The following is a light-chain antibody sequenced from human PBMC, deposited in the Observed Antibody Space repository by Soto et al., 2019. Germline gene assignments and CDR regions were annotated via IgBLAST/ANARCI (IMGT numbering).Light chain of an antibody. CDR1: SSDVGGYNY. CDR3: CSYTSSSTPWV. CDR2: DVS. J-gene: IGLJ1*01. V-gene: IGLV2-14*03. Sequence: SVLNQPASVSGSPGQSITISCTGTSSDVGGYNYVSWYQQHPGKAPKLMIYDVSDRPSGISNRFSASKSGNTASLTISGLQAEDEADYYCCSYTSSSTPWVFGTGTKVTVL.